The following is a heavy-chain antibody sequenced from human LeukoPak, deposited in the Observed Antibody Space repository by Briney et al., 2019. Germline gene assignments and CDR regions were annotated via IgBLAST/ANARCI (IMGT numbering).Heavy chain of an antibody. Sequence: GGSLRLSCAASGFSFSSYWMSWVRQAPGKGLEWVANVKQDESEKYYVDSVKGRFTMSRDNAKNSLYLQMNSLRAEDTAVYYCARDFSDQLITGERWLQFSGLAFDIWGQGTMVTVSS. CDR3: ARDFSDQLITGERWLQFSGLAFDI. J-gene: IGHJ3*02. V-gene: IGHV3-7*01. CDR2: VKQDESEK. CDR1: GFSFSSYW. D-gene: IGHD5-24*01.